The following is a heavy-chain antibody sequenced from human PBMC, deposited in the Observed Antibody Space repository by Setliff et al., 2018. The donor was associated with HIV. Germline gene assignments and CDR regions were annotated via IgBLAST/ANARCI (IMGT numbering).Heavy chain of an antibody. J-gene: IGHJ3*02. V-gene: IGHV1-2*06. D-gene: IGHD2-8*01. CDR2: INPNSGST. CDR3: ASKVHCTNGVCLDAFDI. Sequence: ASVKVSCKASGYTFTAYYIHWVRQAPRQGLEWMGRINPNSGSTNYAQNFQGGVTMTRDTSISTAYMELSRLRSDDTAVYYCASKVHCTNGVCLDAFDIWGQGTMVTVSS. CDR1: GYTFTAYY.